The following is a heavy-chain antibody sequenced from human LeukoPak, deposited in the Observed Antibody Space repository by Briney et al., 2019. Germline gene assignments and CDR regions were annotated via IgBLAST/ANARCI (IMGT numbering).Heavy chain of an antibody. J-gene: IGHJ2*01. Sequence: PGGSLRLSCAASGFTVNNNYMSWVRQAPGKGLEWVSGIGTAGDTYYPASVKGRFTISRENARNSLYLQMNSLRAGDTAVYYCASNSSGLGFDLWGRGTLVTVSS. V-gene: IGHV3-13*01. CDR3: ASNSSGLGFDL. D-gene: IGHD6-19*01. CDR2: IGTAGDT. CDR1: GFTVNNNY.